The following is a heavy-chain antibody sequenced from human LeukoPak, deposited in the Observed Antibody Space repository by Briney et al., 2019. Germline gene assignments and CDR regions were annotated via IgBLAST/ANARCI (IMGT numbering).Heavy chain of an antibody. CDR2: IRYDGSNL. V-gene: IGHV3-30*02. J-gene: IGHJ6*03. CDR1: GFTFSSYG. CDR3: AKRAVITVISTYYFYHMDV. D-gene: IGHD6-19*01. Sequence: GGSLRLSCAASGFTFSSYGMHWVRQAPGKGLEWVAFIRYDGSNLYYADSVKGRFTISRDNSKNTLYLQMNSLRAEDTAVYYCAKRAVITVISTYYFYHMDVWGKGTTVTISS.